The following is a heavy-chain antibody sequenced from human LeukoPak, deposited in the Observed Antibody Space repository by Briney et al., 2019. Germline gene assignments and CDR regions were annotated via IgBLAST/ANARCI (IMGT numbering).Heavy chain of an antibody. CDR3: AKDGETYYYGSGNYFDY. D-gene: IGHD3-10*01. J-gene: IGHJ4*02. Sequence: GGSLRLSCTASGFTFRNYWMSWVRQAPGKGLEWVAIISYDGSNEYYADSVKGRFTISRDNSKNTLYLQMNSLRAEDTAVYYCAKDGETYYYGSGNYFDYWGQGTLVTVSS. V-gene: IGHV3-30*18. CDR2: ISYDGSNE. CDR1: GFTFRNYW.